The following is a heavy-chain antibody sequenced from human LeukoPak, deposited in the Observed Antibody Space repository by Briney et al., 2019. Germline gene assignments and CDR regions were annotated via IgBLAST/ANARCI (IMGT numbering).Heavy chain of an antibody. Sequence: PGGSLRLSCAASGFTFSTYAMTWVRQAPGRGLEWVSATSGSGGDTYYADSVKGRFTVSRDNSKNTLYLQMNSLRAEDTAVYFCAKGARGGGTAYYYYYGMDVWGQGTTVTVSS. V-gene: IGHV3-23*01. CDR2: TSGSGGDT. D-gene: IGHD1-1*01. J-gene: IGHJ6*02. CDR3: AKGARGGGTAYYYYYGMDV. CDR1: GFTFSTYA.